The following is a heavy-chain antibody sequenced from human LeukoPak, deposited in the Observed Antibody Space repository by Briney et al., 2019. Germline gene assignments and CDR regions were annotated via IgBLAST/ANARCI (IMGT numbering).Heavy chain of an antibody. V-gene: IGHV1-18*01. CDR3: ARVKWAIAAAGTCYFDY. Sequence: ASVKVSCKASGYTFISYGISWVRQAPGQGLEWMGWISAYNGNTNYAQKLQGRVTMTTDTSTSTAYMELRSLRSDDTAVYYCARVKWAIAAAGTCYFDYWGQGTLVTVSS. CDR1: GYTFISYG. D-gene: IGHD6-13*01. CDR2: ISAYNGNT. J-gene: IGHJ4*02.